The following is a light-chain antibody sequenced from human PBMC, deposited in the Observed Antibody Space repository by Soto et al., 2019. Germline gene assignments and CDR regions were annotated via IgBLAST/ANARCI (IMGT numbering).Light chain of an antibody. Sequence: DIPMTQSPSSLSASVGDRVTITCRASQSISNYLNWYQQKPGKAPKVLIYAASSLQSGVPSRFSGSGSGTDFTLTISSLQPEDFATYYCQQSYSSPRTFGQGSKVGIK. J-gene: IGKJ1*01. CDR3: QQSYSSPRT. CDR1: QSISNY. V-gene: IGKV1-39*01. CDR2: AAS.